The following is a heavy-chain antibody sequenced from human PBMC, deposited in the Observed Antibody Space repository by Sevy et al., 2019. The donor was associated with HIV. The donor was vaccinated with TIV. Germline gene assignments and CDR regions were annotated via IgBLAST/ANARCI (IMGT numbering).Heavy chain of an antibody. CDR1: GITFSTSG. CDR3: AKDFTGYNGIDV. J-gene: IGHJ6*02. CDR2: ISYHGRDK. Sequence: GGSLRLSCVVSGITFSTSGMHWVRQAPGKGLEWGGVISYHGRDKFYADTVKGRSTISRDNSKNILYLQMISLRAEDTAVYYCAKDFTGYNGIDVWGQGTMVTVSS. V-gene: IGHV3-30*18. D-gene: IGHD3-9*01.